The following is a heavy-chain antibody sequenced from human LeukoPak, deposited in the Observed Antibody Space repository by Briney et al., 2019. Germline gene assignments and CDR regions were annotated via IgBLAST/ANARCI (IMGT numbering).Heavy chain of an antibody. Sequence: SETLSLTCTVSGGSISSYYWSWNRQPPGKGLEWIGEINRSGTTNYNPTLKSRVTISVDTSKSQVSLKLTSVTAADTAVFCARGRFGNPLQLQPRRPFDMWGQGTVVTISS. CDR2: INRSGTT. CDR1: GGSISSYY. CDR3: ARGRFGNPLQLQPRRPFDM. V-gene: IGHV4-34*01. D-gene: IGHD1-1*01. J-gene: IGHJ3*02.